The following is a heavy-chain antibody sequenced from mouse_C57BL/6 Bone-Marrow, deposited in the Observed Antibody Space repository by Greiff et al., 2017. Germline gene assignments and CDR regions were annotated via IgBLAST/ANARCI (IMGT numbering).Heavy chain of an antibody. D-gene: IGHD4-1*01. J-gene: IGHJ4*01. CDR1: GFNFSSYA. Sequence: EVKLVESGGGLVKPGGSLKFSCAASGFNFSSYAMSWVRQTPETRLEWVATISDGGSYTYYPDNVQGRFTISRDKAKNNLYLQMSHLQSEDTAMYYYARDWERYSMDYWGQGTSVTVSS. V-gene: IGHV5-4*03. CDR3: ARDWERYSMDY. CDR2: ISDGGSYT.